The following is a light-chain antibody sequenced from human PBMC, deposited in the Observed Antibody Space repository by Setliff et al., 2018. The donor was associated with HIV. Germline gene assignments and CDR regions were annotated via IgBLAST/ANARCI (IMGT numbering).Light chain of an antibody. Sequence: QSALTQPASVSGSPGQSITISCTGTSSDIGGFNYVSWYQLHPGKAPKLMIFDVSLRPSGVSNRFSGSKSGNTASLTISGLQAEDEADYYCSSYTSSTTLVFGTGTKVTVL. J-gene: IGLJ1*01. V-gene: IGLV2-14*01. CDR3: SSYTSSTTLV. CDR1: SSDIGGFNY. CDR2: DVS.